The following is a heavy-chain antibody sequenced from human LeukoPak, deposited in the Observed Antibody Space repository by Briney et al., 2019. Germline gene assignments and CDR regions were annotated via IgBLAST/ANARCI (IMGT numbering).Heavy chain of an antibody. CDR2: IIPILGIA. J-gene: IGHJ4*02. CDR1: GGTFISYA. CDR3: AREVYFTMVRGPFDY. Sequence: SVKVSCKASGGTFISYAISWVRQAPGQGLEWMGRIIPILGIANYAQKFQGRVTITADKSTSTAYMELSSLRSEDTAVYYCAREVYFTMVRGPFDYWGQGTLVTVSS. V-gene: IGHV1-69*04. D-gene: IGHD3-10*01.